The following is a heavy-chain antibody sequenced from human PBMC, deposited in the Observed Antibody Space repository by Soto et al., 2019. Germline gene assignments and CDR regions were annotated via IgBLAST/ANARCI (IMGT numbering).Heavy chain of an antibody. CDR1: SGSISSSNW. D-gene: IGHD3-3*01. V-gene: IGHV4-4*02. J-gene: IGHJ3*02. CDR3: ARVPSRYDFWSGYYKDGAFDI. Sequence: QVQLQESGPGLVKPSGTLSLTCAVSSGSISSSNWWSWVRQPPGKGLEWIGAIYHSGRTNYNPSLRSRVTISGDKSKNQVSLKLSSVTAADTAVYYCARVPSRYDFWSGYYKDGAFDIWGQGTMVTVSS. CDR2: IYHSGRT.